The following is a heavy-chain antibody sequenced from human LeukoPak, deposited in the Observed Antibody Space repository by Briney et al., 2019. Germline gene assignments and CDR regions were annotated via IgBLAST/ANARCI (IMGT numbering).Heavy chain of an antibody. J-gene: IGHJ3*02. CDR2: IYYSGST. CDR3: ARLGDSARITMVRGYAFDI. CDR1: GGSISSSSYY. V-gene: IGHV4-39*07. Sequence: SETLSLTCTVSGGSISSSSYYWGWIRQPPGKGLEWIGSIYYSGSTYYNPSLKSRVTISVDTSKNQFSLKLSSVTAADTAVYYCARLGDSARITMVRGYAFDIWGQGTMVTVSS. D-gene: IGHD3-10*01.